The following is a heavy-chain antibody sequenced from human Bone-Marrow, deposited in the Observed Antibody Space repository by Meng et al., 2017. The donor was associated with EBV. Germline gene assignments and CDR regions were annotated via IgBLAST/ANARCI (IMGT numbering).Heavy chain of an antibody. CDR3: ASGYCTTSTCYVLYFDF. Sequence: QLVQSGDEVKKPGASVMVSCKASGYNFTDYYLHWVRQAPGQGLEWMGRINPDNGGTHFAQKFQGRVTMTRDTSISTAYMELSRLRSDDTAVYYCASGYCTTSTCYVLYFDFRGQGTLVTVSS. J-gene: IGHJ4*02. V-gene: IGHV1-2*06. CDR2: INPDNGGT. D-gene: IGHD2-8*01. CDR1: GYNFTDYY.